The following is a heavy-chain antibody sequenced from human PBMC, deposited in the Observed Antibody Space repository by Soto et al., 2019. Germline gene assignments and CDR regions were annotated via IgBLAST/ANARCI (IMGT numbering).Heavy chain of an antibody. Sequence: TLSLTCTVSGGSISSGDYYWSWIRQPPGKGLEWIGYIYYSGSTYYNPSLKSRVTISLDTSKNQFSLKLSSVTAADTAVYYCARAVLPATAPFDYWGQGTLVTVSS. CDR1: GGSISSGDYY. D-gene: IGHD2-2*01. CDR2: IYYSGST. V-gene: IGHV4-30-4*01. CDR3: ARAVLPATAPFDY. J-gene: IGHJ4*02.